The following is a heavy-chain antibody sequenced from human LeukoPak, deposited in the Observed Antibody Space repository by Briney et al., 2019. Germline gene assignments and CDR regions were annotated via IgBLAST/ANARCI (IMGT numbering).Heavy chain of an antibody. J-gene: IGHJ4*02. CDR2: IYYSGST. V-gene: IGHV4-59*12. Sequence: PSETLSLTCTVSGGSISSYYWSWIRQPPGKGLEWIGYIYYSGSTNYNPSLKSRVTISVDTSKNQFSLKLSSVTAADTAVYYCARRSYDILTGTRNYLDYWGQGTLVTVSS. D-gene: IGHD3-9*01. CDR1: GGSISSYY. CDR3: ARRSYDILTGTRNYLDY.